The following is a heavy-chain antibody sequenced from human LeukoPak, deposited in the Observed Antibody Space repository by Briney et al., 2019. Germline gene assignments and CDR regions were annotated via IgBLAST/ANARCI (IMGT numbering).Heavy chain of an antibody. CDR2: VTTDGGST. J-gene: IGHJ6*02. V-gene: IGHV3-23*01. CDR3: ASTVGPSAYYYYGLDV. D-gene: IGHD4-23*01. Sequence: TGGSLRLSRAASGFTFSIYDMTWVRQAPGKGLEWVSAVTTDGGSTYYADSVKGRFTISRDNSKNTLYLQMNSLRAEDTAVYYCASTVGPSAYYYYGLDVWGQGTTVTVSS. CDR1: GFTFSIYD.